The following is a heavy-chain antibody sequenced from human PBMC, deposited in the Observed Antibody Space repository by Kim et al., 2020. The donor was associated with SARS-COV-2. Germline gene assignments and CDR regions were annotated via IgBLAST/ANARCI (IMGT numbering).Heavy chain of an antibody. V-gene: IGHV5-51*04. CDR3: PNRARGGNWYFDL. J-gene: IGHJ2*01. CDR1: GYSFTSYW. CDR2: IYPGDSVT. D-gene: IGHD3-10*01. Sequence: GESLKISCKGSGYSFTSYWIGWVRQMPGKGLEWMGIIYPGDSVTRYSPSFQGQITIPPDKPIRTAYLPGGSLKAPEPAMYYCPNRARGGNWYFDLWGRGT.